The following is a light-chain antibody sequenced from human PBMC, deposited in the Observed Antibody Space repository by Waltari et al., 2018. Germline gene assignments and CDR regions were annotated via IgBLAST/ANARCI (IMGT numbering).Light chain of an antibody. V-gene: IGKV3-20*01. CDR2: GAS. Sequence: EIVLTQSPGTLSLSPGERATLSCRASQSVSRALAWYQQNPGQVPRLLSYGASNRATGIPDRFSGSGSGTDFSLIISRLEPEDFAVYYCQHYVSLPVTFGQGTKVEIK. CDR3: QHYVSLPVT. CDR1: QSVSRA. J-gene: IGKJ1*01.